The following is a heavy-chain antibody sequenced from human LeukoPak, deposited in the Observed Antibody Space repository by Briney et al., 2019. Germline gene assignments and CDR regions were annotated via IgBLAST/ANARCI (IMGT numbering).Heavy chain of an antibody. CDR2: INWNGGST. V-gene: IGHV3-20*04. Sequence: PGGSLRLSCAASGFTFDDYGMSWVRQPPGKGLEWVSGINWNGGSTGYADSVKGRLTISRDNAKHSLYLQMHSLRAEHTALYYCERDSLTGDKGHFDYWGQGTLVTVSS. CDR3: ERDSLTGDKGHFDY. CDR1: GFTFDDYG. J-gene: IGHJ4*02. D-gene: IGHD7-27*01.